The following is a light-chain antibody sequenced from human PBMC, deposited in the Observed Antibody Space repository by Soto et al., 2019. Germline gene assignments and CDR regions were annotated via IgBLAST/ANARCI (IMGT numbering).Light chain of an antibody. CDR1: SSDVGGYNY. CDR2: DVS. Sequence: QSALTQPASVSGSPGQSITISYTGTSSDVGGYNYVSWYQQHPGKVPKLMIYDVSNRPSGVSNRFSGSKSGNTASLTISGLQAEDEADYYCSSYTSSSTPVVFGGGTKLTVL. CDR3: SSYTSSSTPVV. J-gene: IGLJ2*01. V-gene: IGLV2-14*01.